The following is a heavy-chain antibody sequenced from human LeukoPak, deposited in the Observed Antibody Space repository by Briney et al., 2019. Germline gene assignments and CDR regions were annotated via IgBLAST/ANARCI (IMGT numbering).Heavy chain of an antibody. Sequence: PSETLSLTCAVYGGSFSGYYWSWIRQPPGKGLEWIGEINHSGSTNYNPSLKSRVTISVDTSKNQFSLKLSSVTAADTAVYYCARGLGYCSGGSCYLRGVYFDYWGQGTLVTVSS. D-gene: IGHD2-15*01. CDR2: INHSGST. CDR3: ARGLGYCSGGSCYLRGVYFDY. CDR1: GGSFSGYY. V-gene: IGHV4-34*01. J-gene: IGHJ4*02.